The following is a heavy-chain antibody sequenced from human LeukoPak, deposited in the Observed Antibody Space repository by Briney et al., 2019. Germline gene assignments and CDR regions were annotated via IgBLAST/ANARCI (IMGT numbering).Heavy chain of an antibody. CDR3: AKHRPGTMVRGVGFDY. V-gene: IGHV3-11*01. CDR2: ISSSSSTI. D-gene: IGHD3-10*01. CDR1: GFTFSDYY. Sequence: PGGSLRLSCAASGFTFSDYYMSWIRQAPGKGLEWVSYISSSSSTIYYADSVTGRFTISRDNSKNTLYLQMNSLRAEDTAVYYCAKHRPGTMVRGVGFDYWGQGTLVTVSS. J-gene: IGHJ4*02.